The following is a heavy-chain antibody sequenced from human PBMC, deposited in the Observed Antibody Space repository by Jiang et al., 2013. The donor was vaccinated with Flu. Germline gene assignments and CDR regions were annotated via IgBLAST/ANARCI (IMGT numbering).Heavy chain of an antibody. V-gene: IGHV4-34*01. CDR2: INHSGST. CDR3: AREAGSGSYYYFDY. Sequence: LKPSETLSLTCAVYRGSFSGYYWSWIRQPPGKGLEWIGEINHSGSTNYNPSLKSRVTISLDTSKNQFSLRLSSVTAADTAVYYCAREAGSGSYYYFDYWGQGTLVAVSS. CDR1: RGSFSGYY. J-gene: IGHJ4*02. D-gene: IGHD1-26*01.